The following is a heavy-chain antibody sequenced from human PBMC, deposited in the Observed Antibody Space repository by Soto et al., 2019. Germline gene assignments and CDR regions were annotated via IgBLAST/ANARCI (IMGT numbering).Heavy chain of an antibody. CDR3: ASRYGPGFAY. CDR1: GGSISSYY. D-gene: IGHD4-17*01. V-gene: IGHV4-59*08. Sequence: QVQLQESGPGLVKPSETLSLTCTVSGGSISSYYWSWIRQPPGKGLEWIGYIYYSGSTNYNPSLRSRVTLSVAPSKTPFPLTLTYVTAAHTAVYYCASRYGPGFAYWGPGTLVTVSS. CDR2: IYYSGST. J-gene: IGHJ4*02.